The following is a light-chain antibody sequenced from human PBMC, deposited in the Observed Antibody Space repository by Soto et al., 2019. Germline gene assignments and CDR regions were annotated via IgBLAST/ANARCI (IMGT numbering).Light chain of an antibody. Sequence: DIQMTQSPSTLSASVGDRVTITCRASQSISSWLAWYQQKPGKAPKLLIYDASSLESGVPSRFSGGGSGTEFTLTISSLQPDDFATYYCQQGHNWPLTFGQGTRLEI. CDR1: QSISSW. J-gene: IGKJ2*01. CDR2: DAS. CDR3: QQGHNWPLT. V-gene: IGKV1-5*01.